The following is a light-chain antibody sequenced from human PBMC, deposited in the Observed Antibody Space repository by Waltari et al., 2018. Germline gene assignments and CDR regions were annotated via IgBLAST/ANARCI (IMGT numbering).Light chain of an antibody. CDR2: EVS. CDR1: NNDVGGYNY. Sequence: QSALTQPASVSGSPGQSITISCTGTNNDVGGYNYVSWYQQYAGQAPQPMVYEVSNRPSGVSNRVSGSKSGNTASLTISGLQAEDEADYYCTSKTGTITYVFGTGTKVTVL. J-gene: IGLJ1*01. CDR3: TSKTGTITYV. V-gene: IGLV2-14*01.